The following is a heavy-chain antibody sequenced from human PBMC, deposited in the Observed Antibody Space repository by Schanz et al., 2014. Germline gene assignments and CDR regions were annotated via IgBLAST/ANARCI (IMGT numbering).Heavy chain of an antibody. Sequence: QLQLVQSGAEVKKPGSSVKVSCKLSGGTFSSYTISWMRQAPGQGLEWMGKIIPVLAIADYAQKFQGRVTITADRSTSTAYMELSSLRSEDTAVYYCARLGTGMAVAGSVIDSYYYYMDVWGEGTTVTVSS. V-gene: IGHV1-69*02. J-gene: IGHJ6*03. CDR1: GGTFSSYT. CDR2: IIPVLAIA. D-gene: IGHD6-19*01. CDR3: ARLGTGMAVAGSVIDSYYYYMDV.